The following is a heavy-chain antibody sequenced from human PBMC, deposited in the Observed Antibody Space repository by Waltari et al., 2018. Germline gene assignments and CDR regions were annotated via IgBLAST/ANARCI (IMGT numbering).Heavy chain of an antibody. CDR2: IIPIFGTA. CDR1: GGTFSSYA. Sequence: QVQLVQSGAEVKKPGSSVKVSCKASGGTFSSYAISWVRQAPGQGLEWMGGIIPIFGTANYAQKFQGRVTITAXKSTSTAYMELSSLRSEXTAVYXCARDRTGFXAFDIWGQGTMVTVSS. V-gene: IGHV1-69*14. CDR3: ARDRTGFXAFDI. J-gene: IGHJ3*02.